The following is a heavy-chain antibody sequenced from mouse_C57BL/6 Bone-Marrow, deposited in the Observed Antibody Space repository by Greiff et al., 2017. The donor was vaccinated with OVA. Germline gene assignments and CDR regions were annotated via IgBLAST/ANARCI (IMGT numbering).Heavy chain of an antibody. J-gene: IGHJ3*01. CDR1: GYTFTSYG. CDR3: ARECFYGNYFWAWFAY. Sequence: QVQLQQSGAELARPGASVKLSCKASGYTFTSYGISWVKQRTGQGLEWIGEIYPRSGNTYYNEKFKGKATLTADKSSSTAYMELRSLTSEDSAVYFCARECFYGNYFWAWFAYWGQGTLVTVSA. D-gene: IGHD2-1*01. CDR2: IYPRSGNT. V-gene: IGHV1-81*01.